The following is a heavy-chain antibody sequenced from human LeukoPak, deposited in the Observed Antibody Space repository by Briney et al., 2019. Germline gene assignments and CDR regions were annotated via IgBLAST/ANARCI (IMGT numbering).Heavy chain of an antibody. CDR1: GYTFSNYC. CDR2: FNPTYDIP. J-gene: IGHJ6*03. D-gene: IGHD3-10*01. CDR3: ATFVLDVYRTTMVRGGPPVPHMDV. V-gene: IGHV1-46*01. Sequence: GASVKVSCKASGYTFSNYCMHWVRQAPGQGLEWMGIFNPTYDIPIYAQTFEGRVTMTRDMSTSTVYMELSSLRSEDTAVYYCATFVLDVYRTTMVRGGPPVPHMDVWGKGTTVTVSS.